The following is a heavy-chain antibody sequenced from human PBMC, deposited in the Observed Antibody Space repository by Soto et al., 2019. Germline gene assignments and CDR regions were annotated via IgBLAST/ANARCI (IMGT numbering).Heavy chain of an antibody. V-gene: IGHV3-73*02. J-gene: IGHJ4*02. Sequence: VQLVESGGGLVQPGGSLKLSCAASGFTFSGSAMHWVRQASGKGLEWVGRIRSKANSYATAYAASVKGRFTISRDDSKNTAYLQMNSLKTEDTAVYYCTSQPSGSYPVWGQGTLVTVSS. D-gene: IGHD1-26*01. CDR3: TSQPSGSYPV. CDR2: IRSKANSYAT. CDR1: GFTFSGSA.